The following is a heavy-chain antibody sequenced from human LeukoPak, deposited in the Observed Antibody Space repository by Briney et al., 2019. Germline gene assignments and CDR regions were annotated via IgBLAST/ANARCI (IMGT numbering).Heavy chain of an antibody. CDR1: GGTFSSYA. CDR3: ASGLVGATTGSY. D-gene: IGHD1-26*01. J-gene: IGHJ4*02. Sequence: GASVKVSCKASGGTFSSYAISWVRQAPGQGLEWMGGIIPIFGTANYAQKFRGRVTITADESTSTAYMELSSLRSEDTAVYYCASGLVGATTGSYWGQGTLVTVSS. V-gene: IGHV1-69*13. CDR2: IIPIFGTA.